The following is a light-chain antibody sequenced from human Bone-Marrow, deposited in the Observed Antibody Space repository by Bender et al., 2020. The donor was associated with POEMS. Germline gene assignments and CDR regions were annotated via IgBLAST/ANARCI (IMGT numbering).Light chain of an antibody. J-gene: IGLJ3*02. V-gene: IGLV4-69*01. CDR3: KTWGTAFRGV. CDR2: VDSDGSH. Sequence: QLVLTQSPSASASLGASVKLTCTLSGRHSDYAVAWHQQLPLKGPRFLMKVDSDGSHNKGDGVPHRFSGSSSGAERYLTISGLRSEGGADYYCKTWGTAFRGVFGGGTRLTLL. CDR1: GRHSDYA.